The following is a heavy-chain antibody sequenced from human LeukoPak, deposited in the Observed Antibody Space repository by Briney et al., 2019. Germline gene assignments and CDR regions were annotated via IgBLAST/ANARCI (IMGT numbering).Heavy chain of an antibody. CDR3: ARLVGIAARQVDY. CDR2: INHSGST. Sequence: PSETLSLTCAVSGGSFSGYYWSWIRQPPGKGLEWIGEINHSGSTNYNPSLKSRVTISVDTSKNQFSLKLSSVTAADTAVYYCARLVGIAARQVDYWGQGTLVTVSS. V-gene: IGHV4-34*01. J-gene: IGHJ4*02. CDR1: GGSFSGYY. D-gene: IGHD6-6*01.